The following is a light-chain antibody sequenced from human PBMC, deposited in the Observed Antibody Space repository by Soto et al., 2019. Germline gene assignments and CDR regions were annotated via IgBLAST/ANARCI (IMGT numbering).Light chain of an antibody. J-gene: IGKJ1*01. V-gene: IGKV1-5*03. CDR1: QTISSW. Sequence: DIHMTQSPSTLSGSVGDRVTITCRASQTISSWLAWYQQKPGKAPKLLIYKASSLESGVPSRFSGSGSGTEFTLTISSLQPDDFATYYCQQYNSYSTFGQGTKVDIK. CDR3: QQYNSYST. CDR2: KAS.